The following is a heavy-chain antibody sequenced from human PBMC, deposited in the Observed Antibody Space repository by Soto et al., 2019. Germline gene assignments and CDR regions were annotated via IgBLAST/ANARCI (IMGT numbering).Heavy chain of an antibody. CDR1: GGSINDFY. Sequence: SETLSLTCTVSGGSINDFYWSWIRQPPGKGLEWIRYIYYSGSTDYNPSLKGRVTISVDTSKNQFSLKLRSVTAADTAVYYCARGGGVAARTFDYWGQGTLVTVSS. V-gene: IGHV4-59*01. D-gene: IGHD6-6*01. J-gene: IGHJ4*02. CDR3: ARGGGVAARTFDY. CDR2: IYYSGST.